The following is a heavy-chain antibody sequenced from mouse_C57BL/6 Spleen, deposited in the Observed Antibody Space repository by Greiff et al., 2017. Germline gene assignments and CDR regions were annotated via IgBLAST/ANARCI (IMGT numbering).Heavy chain of an antibody. CDR2: IWRGGST. CDR3: AKKKGTTVVATDYAMDY. V-gene: IGHV2-5*01. D-gene: IGHD1-1*01. Sequence: VQLQESGPGLVQPSQSLSITCTVSGFSLTSYGVHWVRQSPGKGLEWLGVIWRGGSTDYNAAFMSRLSITKDNSKSQVFFKMNSLQADDTAIYYCAKKKGTTVVATDYAMDYWGQGTSVTVSS. J-gene: IGHJ4*01. CDR1: GFSLTSYG.